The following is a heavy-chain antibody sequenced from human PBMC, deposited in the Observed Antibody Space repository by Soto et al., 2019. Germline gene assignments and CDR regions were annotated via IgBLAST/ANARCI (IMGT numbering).Heavy chain of an antibody. CDR3: ARDMFGERYGMDV. J-gene: IGHJ6*02. CDR1: GFTFSSYN. CDR2: ISSSGSTI. Sequence: AGSLRLSCAASGFTFSSYNMNWVRQAPGKGLEWVSYISSSGSTIYYADSVKGRFTISRDNAKNSLYLQVNSLRDEDTAVFYCARDMFGERYGMDVWGQGTTVTVSS. D-gene: IGHD3-10*02. V-gene: IGHV3-48*02.